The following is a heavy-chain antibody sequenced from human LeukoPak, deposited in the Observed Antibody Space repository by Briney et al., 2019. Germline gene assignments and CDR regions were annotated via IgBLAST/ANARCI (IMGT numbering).Heavy chain of an antibody. J-gene: IGHJ4*02. CDR1: GFNFSSYY. CDR3: ARDLSEWELRYEAYGPFEY. V-gene: IGHV3-30*01. Sequence: PGGSLRLSCAASGFNFSSYYMNWVRQAPGKGLEWVAVILNDGSNKYYAVSVKGRFANSRDNSTSALDLQMNSLRAEDTAVYYCARDLSEWELRYEAYGPFEYWGEGTLVTGSS. CDR2: ILNDGSNK. D-gene: IGHD1-26*01.